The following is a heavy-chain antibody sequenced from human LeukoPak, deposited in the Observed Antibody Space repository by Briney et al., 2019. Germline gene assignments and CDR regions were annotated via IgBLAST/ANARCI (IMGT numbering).Heavy chain of an antibody. CDR3: ASHGGFDP. CDR1: GGSISNYY. Sequence: SETLSLTCTVSGGSISNYYWSRIRQPPGKGLEWIGYIHYSGSTNYNPSLKSRVTISVDTSKNQFSLKLSSVTAADTAVYYCASHGGFDPWGQGTLVTVSS. V-gene: IGHV4-59*08. J-gene: IGHJ5*02. CDR2: IHYSGST.